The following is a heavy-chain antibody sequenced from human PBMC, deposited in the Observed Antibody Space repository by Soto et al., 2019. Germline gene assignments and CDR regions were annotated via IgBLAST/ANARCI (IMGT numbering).Heavy chain of an antibody. CDR2: ISAYNSNT. D-gene: IGHD5-12*01. CDR3: GRGYSVTDFEY. V-gene: IGHV1-18*01. J-gene: IGHJ4*02. Sequence: QDPGQGLEWMGSISAYNSNTNYAQKFQGRVTMTTDTSTSTAYMELRTLGSDDTVVYYYGRGYSVTDFEYWVQGILVTVSS.